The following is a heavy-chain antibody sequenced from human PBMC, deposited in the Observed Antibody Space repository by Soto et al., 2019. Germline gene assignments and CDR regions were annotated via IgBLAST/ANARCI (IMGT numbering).Heavy chain of an antibody. CDR2: ISGSGGST. D-gene: IGHD6-13*01. CDR3: AKTPRYSSSWYCWFDP. CDR1: GFTFSSYA. Sequence: SLRLSCAASGFTFSSYAMSWVRQAPGKGLEWVSAISGSGGSTYYADSVKGRFTISRDNSKNTLYLQMNSLRAEDTAVYYCAKTPRYSSSWYCWFDPWGQGTLVTVSS. J-gene: IGHJ5*02. V-gene: IGHV3-23*01.